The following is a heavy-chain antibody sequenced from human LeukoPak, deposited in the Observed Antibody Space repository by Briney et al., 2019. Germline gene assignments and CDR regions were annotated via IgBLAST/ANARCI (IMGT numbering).Heavy chain of an antibody. V-gene: IGHV4-59*01. CDR2: IYYSGSS. D-gene: IGHD6-19*01. CDR3: AREYSSGWYLRRSAFDI. CDR1: GGSISSYY. J-gene: IGHJ3*02. Sequence: KPSETLSLTCTVSGGSISSYYWSWIRQPPGKGLEWLGDIYYSGSSNYNPPLKSRVTISVDTSNNQYSLKLSSVTAADTAVYYCAREYSSGWYLRRSAFDIWGQGTMVTVSS.